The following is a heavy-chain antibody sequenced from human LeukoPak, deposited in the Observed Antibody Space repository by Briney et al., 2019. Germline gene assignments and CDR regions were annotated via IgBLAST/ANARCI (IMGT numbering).Heavy chain of an antibody. J-gene: IGHJ4*02. V-gene: IGHV4-30-4*01. Sequence: SETLSLTCTVSGGSISSGDYYWSGIRQPPATGLEWIGYIYYSGSTYYNPSLKSRVTISVDTSKNQFSLKLSSVTAADTAVYYCARGGVWLREVDYWGQGTLVTVSS. CDR1: GGSISSGDYY. CDR2: IYYSGST. D-gene: IGHD5-18*01. CDR3: ARGGVWLREVDY.